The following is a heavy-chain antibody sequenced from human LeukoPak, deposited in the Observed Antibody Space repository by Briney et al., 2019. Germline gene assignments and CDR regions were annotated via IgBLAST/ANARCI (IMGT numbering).Heavy chain of an antibody. Sequence: NPSETLSLTCAVYGGSFSGYYWSWIRQPPGKRQERIGEINQSGSTNYNPSLKSRVTISVDTSKNQFSLKLSSVTAADTAVYYCARVRGLLLWFGELLYPNWFDPWGQGTLVTVSS. CDR1: GGSFSGYY. J-gene: IGHJ5*02. V-gene: IGHV4-34*01. CDR3: ARVRGLLLWFGELLYPNWFDP. D-gene: IGHD3-10*01. CDR2: INQSGST.